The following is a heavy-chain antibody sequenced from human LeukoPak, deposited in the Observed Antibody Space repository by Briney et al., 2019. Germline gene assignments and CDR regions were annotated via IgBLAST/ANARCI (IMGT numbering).Heavy chain of an antibody. J-gene: IGHJ4*02. D-gene: IGHD3-22*01. V-gene: IGHV3-30*18. CDR1: GFTFSSYG. CDR2: ISYDGSNK. CDR3: AKDLYYYDSSGYNY. Sequence: PGGSLRLSCAASGFTFSSYGMHWVRQAPGKGLERVAVISYDGSNKYYADSVKGRFTISRDNSKNTLYLQMNSLRAEDTAVYYCAKDLYYYDSSGYNYWGQGTLVTVSS.